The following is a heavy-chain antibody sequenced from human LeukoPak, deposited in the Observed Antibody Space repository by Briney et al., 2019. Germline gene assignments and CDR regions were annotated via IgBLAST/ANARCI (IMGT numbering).Heavy chain of an antibody. V-gene: IGHV4-38-2*02. CDR3: ARDPGTMVPGSRRGYDGYYYYMDV. D-gene: IGHD3-10*01. J-gene: IGHJ6*03. CDR1: GYSITSDYY. CDR2: IYYSVST. Sequence: SETLSLTCSVSGYSITSDYYWGCIRQPPGKGLEWSGFIYYSVSTYYNPSLKSRVTTSVDTPKNQFSLKLSSVTAADTAVYYCARDPGTMVPGSRRGYDGYYYYMDVWGKGTTVTISS.